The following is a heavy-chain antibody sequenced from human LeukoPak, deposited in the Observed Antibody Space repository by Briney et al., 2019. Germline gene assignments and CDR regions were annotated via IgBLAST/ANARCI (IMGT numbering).Heavy chain of an antibody. CDR3: ANSYENAPGVF. CDR2: ISGGATST. D-gene: IGHD2-2*01. J-gene: IGHJ4*02. CDR1: GFTLINFA. V-gene: IGHV3-23*01. Sequence: PGESLRLSCAASGFTLINFAMTWVRRAPGKGLEWVSSISGGATSTYYADSVKGRFTISSDNSKNTLFLQMNNLRAEDTALYYCANSYENAPGVFWGQGALVTVSS.